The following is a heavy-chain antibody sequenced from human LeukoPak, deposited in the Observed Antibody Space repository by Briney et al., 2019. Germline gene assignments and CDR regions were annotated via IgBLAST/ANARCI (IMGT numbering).Heavy chain of an antibody. V-gene: IGHV5-51*01. J-gene: IGHJ4*02. CDR1: GYSFTSYW. CDR3: ARQAMVRGVIIGPGY. CDR2: IYPGDSDT. Sequence: HGESLKISCKGSGYSFTSYWIGWVRQMPGKGLEWMGIIYPGDSDTRYSPSSQGQVTISADKSISTAYLQWSSLKASDTAMYYCARQAMVRGVIIGPGYWGQGTLVTVSS. D-gene: IGHD3-10*01.